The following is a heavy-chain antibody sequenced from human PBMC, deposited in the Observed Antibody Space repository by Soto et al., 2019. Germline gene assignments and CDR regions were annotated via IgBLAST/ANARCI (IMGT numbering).Heavy chain of an antibody. CDR1: GGTISGYY. CDR2: IYSSGNT. Sequence: PSETLSLTCSVSGGTISGYYWTWIRQPAGKGLEWIGRIYSSGNTKYNPSLQSRVTMSLDTSNNQFSLRLTSVTAADTAVYYCQTGERFYDWSHPWGQGTLVIV. J-gene: IGHJ5*02. D-gene: IGHD3-3*01. V-gene: IGHV4-4*07. CDR3: QTGERFYDWSHP.